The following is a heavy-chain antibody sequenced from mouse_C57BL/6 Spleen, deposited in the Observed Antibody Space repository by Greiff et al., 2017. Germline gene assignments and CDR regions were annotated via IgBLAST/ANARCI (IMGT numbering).Heavy chain of an antibody. CDR2: ISSGGDYI. V-gene: IGHV5-9-1*02. CDR3: TREGVAPDY. D-gene: IGHD1-3*01. J-gene: IGHJ2*01. CDR1: GFTFSSYA. Sequence: EVQGVESGAGLVKPGGSLKLSCAASGFTFSSYAMSWVRQTPEKRLEWVAYISSGGDYIYYADTVKGRFTISRDNARNTLYLQMSSLKSEDTAMYYCTREGVAPDYWGQGTTLTVSS.